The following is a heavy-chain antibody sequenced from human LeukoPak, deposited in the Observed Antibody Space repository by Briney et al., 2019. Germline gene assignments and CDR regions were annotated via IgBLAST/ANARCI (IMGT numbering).Heavy chain of an antibody. CDR2: INHSGST. CDR3: ARGEDTAMVAPFDY. V-gene: IGHV4-34*01. CDR1: GGSFSGYY. D-gene: IGHD5-18*01. Sequence: SETLSLTCAVYGGSFSGYYWSWIRQPPGKGLEWIGEINHSGSTNYNPSLKSRVTISVDTSKNQFSLKLSSVTAADTAVYYCARGEDTAMVAPFDYWGQGTRVTVSS. J-gene: IGHJ4*02.